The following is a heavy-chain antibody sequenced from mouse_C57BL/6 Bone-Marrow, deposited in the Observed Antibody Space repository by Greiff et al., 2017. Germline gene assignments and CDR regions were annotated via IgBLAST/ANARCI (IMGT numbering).Heavy chain of an antibody. CDR3: GRDQGAERYFEV. V-gene: IGHV5-16*01. Sequence: EVKLVESEGGLVQPGSSMKLSCSASGFTFIDYYMAWVRQVPEKRLEWVANINYDGSSPYYLDSLTRRFIISRRNAKNILYHQRSSLTSEDTATYYWGRDQGAERYFEVWGTGATGTVSS. D-gene: IGHD3-2*02. CDR1: GFTFIDYY. CDR2: INYDGSSP. J-gene: IGHJ1*03.